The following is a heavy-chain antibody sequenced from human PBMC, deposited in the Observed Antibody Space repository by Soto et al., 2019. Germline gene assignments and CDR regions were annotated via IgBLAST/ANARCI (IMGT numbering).Heavy chain of an antibody. CDR3: AKGKAQGGLQFGHYYYGMDV. D-gene: IGHD5-12*01. Sequence: QVQLVESGGGVVQPGRSLRLSCAASGFTFSSYGMHWVRQAPGKGLEWVAVISYDGSNKYYADSVKGRFTISRDNSKNTLYLQMNSLRAEDTAVYYCAKGKAQGGLQFGHYYYGMDVWGQGTTVTVSS. CDR1: GFTFSSYG. J-gene: IGHJ6*02. CDR2: ISYDGSNK. V-gene: IGHV3-30*18.